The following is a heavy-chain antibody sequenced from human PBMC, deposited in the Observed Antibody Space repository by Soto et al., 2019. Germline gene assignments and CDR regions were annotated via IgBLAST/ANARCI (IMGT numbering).Heavy chain of an antibody. CDR1: GFTFSSYG. Sequence: GGSLRLSCAASGFTFSSYGMHWVRLAPGKGLEWVAVIWYDGSNKYYADSVKGRFTISRDNSKNTLYLQMNSLRAEDTAVYYCAREPPSQRGYSGYDDYYYYYMDVWGKGTTVTVSS. D-gene: IGHD5-12*01. V-gene: IGHV3-33*01. CDR2: IWYDGSNK. J-gene: IGHJ6*03. CDR3: AREPPSQRGYSGYDDYYYYYMDV.